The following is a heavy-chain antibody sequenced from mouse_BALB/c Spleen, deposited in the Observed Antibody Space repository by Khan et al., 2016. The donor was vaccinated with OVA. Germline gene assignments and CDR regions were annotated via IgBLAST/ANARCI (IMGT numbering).Heavy chain of an antibody. J-gene: IGHJ4*01. Sequence: QVQLKESGHGLVQPSQSLSITCTVSGFSLTSYGVHWVRQSPGKGLEWLGVIWSGGSTDYNAAFISRLSISKDNSKSQVFFKMNSQQANDTDIYYYDRIFKGTTDYAMDYWGQGNSVTVSS. D-gene: IGHD2-14*01. V-gene: IGHV2-2*02. CDR1: GFSLTSYG. CDR3: DRIFKGTTDYAMDY. CDR2: IWSGGST.